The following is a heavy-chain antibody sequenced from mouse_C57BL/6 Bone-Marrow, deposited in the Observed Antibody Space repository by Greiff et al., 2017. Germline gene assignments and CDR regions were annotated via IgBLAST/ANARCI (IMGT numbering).Heavy chain of an antibody. CDR3: ARRTVVGPWYFDV. CDR2: IYWDDDK. V-gene: IGHV8-12*01. D-gene: IGHD1-1*01. J-gene: IGHJ1*03. Sequence: VTLQVSGPGILQSSQTLSLTCSFSGFSLRTSGMGVSWIRQPSGKGLEWLAHIYWDDDKRYNPSLKSRLTISKDTSRNQVFLKITSVDTADTATYYCARRTVVGPWYFDVWGTGTTVTVSS. CDR1: GFSLRTSGMG.